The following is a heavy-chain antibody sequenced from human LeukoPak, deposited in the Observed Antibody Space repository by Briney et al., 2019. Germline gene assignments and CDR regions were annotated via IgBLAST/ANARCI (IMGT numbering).Heavy chain of an antibody. V-gene: IGHV3-21*01. Sequence: SGGSLRLSCAASGFTFSSYSMNWVRQAPGKGLEWVSSISSSSSYIYYADSVKGRFTISRDNAKNSLYLQMNSLRAEDTAVYYCARDPLYDSSGPWYFDLWGRGTLVTVSS. CDR1: GFTFSSYS. J-gene: IGHJ2*01. CDR3: ARDPLYDSSGPWYFDL. D-gene: IGHD3-22*01. CDR2: ISSSSSYI.